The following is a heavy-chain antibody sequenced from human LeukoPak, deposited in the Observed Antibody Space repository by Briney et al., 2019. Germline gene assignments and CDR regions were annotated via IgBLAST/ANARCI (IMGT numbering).Heavy chain of an antibody. CDR2: IFYSGST. J-gene: IGHJ4*02. CDR1: GGSISTSNYY. Sequence: SETLSLTCTVSGGSISTSNYYWGWIRQPPGKGLEWIGNIFYSGSTYYSPSLRSRVTISLDTSRNQFSLKLSSVTAADTAVYYCARDGFLIGGYYFDYWGQGTLVTVSS. CDR3: ARDGFLIGGYYFDY. V-gene: IGHV4-39*02. D-gene: IGHD3-10*01.